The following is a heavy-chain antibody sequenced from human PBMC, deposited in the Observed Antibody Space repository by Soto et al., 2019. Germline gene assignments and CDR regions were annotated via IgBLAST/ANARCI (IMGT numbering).Heavy chain of an antibody. CDR1: GFTFSSYG. CDR3: AKDLLAAAGPFDY. D-gene: IGHD6-13*01. Sequence: GGSLRLSCAASGFTFSSYGMHWVRQAPGKGLEWVAVISYDGSNKYYADSVKGRFTISRDNSKNTLYLQMNSLRAEDTAVYYCAKDLLAAAGPFDYWGQGTLVTVSS. V-gene: IGHV3-30*18. J-gene: IGHJ4*02. CDR2: ISYDGSNK.